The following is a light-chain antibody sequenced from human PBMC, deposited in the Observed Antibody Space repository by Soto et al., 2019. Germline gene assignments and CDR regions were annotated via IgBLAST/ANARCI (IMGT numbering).Light chain of an antibody. CDR2: AAS. Sequence: DIQMTQSPSSLSASVGDRVTITCRASQYISNYLSWYQQKPGKAPKLLIYAASDLQRGVPSRFSGSGSGTDLALTISSLQPEDFATYFCQQSYSPTATFGLGTNVDIK. J-gene: IGKJ1*01. V-gene: IGKV1-39*01. CDR1: QYISNY. CDR3: QQSYSPTAT.